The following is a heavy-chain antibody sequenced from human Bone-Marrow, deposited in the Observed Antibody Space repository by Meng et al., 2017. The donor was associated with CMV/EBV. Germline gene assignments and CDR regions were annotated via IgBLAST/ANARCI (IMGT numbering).Heavy chain of an antibody. CDR1: GFTFSSYS. CDR2: ISSSSSYI. V-gene: IGHV3-21*01. Sequence: GESLKISCAASGFTFSSYSMNWVRQAPGKGLEWVSSISSSSSYIYYADSVKGRFTISRDNAKNSLYLQMNSLRAEDTAVYYCAREGTADDAFDIWGQGKMVTVSS. D-gene: IGHD1/OR15-1a*01. CDR3: AREGTADDAFDI. J-gene: IGHJ3*02.